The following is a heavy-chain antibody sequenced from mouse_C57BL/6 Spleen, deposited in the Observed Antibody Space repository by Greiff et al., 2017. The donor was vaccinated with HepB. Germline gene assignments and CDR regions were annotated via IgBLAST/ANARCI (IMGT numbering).Heavy chain of an antibody. J-gene: IGHJ4*01. CDR1: GYTFTSYW. D-gene: IGHD1-1*01. V-gene: IGHV1-72*01. CDR2: IDPNSGGT. CDR3: ASRDYYGSSPYYAMDY. Sequence: QVQLQQPGAELVKPGASVKLSCKASGYTFTSYWMHWVKQRPGRGLEWIGRIDPNSGGTKYNEKFKSKATLTVDKPSSTAYMPLSSLTSEDSAVYYCASRDYYGSSPYYAMDYWGQGTSVTVSS.